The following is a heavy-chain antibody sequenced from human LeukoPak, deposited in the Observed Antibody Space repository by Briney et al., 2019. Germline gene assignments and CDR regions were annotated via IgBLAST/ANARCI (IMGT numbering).Heavy chain of an antibody. J-gene: IGHJ5*02. CDR1: GYTFTSYG. CDR3: ASWEGDYDILTGYYTRLGS. V-gene: IGHV1-18*01. CDR2: ISAYNGNT. D-gene: IGHD3-9*01. Sequence: GASVKVSCKASGYTFTSYGISWVRQAPGQGLEWMGWISAYNGNTNYAQKLQGRVTMTTDTSTSTAYMELRSLRFDDTAVYYCASWEGDYDILTGYYTRLGSWGQGTLVTVSS.